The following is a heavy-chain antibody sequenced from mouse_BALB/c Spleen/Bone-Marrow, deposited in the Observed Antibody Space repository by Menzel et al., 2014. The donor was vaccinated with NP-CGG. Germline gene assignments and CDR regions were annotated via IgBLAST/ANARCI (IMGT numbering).Heavy chain of an antibody. V-gene: IGHV1-14*01. J-gene: IGHJ2*01. Sequence: VQLQQSGPELVKPGASVKMSCKASRYTFTSYVLHWVRQKPGQDLEWIGFMNPFNDGTKYNEKFKGKATLTSDKSSSTAYMELSSLTSEDSAVYYCAREVVATDYFDYWGQGTTLTVSS. D-gene: IGHD1-1*01. CDR3: AREVVATDYFDY. CDR2: MNPFNDGT. CDR1: RYTFTSYV.